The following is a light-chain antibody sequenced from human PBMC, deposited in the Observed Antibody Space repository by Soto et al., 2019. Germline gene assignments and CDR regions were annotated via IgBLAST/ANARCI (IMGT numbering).Light chain of an antibody. Sequence: QSVLTQPASVSGSPGQSITISCTGTSSDVGGYNFVSWYQQHPDKAPKLMIYEVTDRPSGVSNRFSGSKSGSTASLTISGLQAEDEADYYCSSYTSRNTLAFGGGTKVTVL. V-gene: IGLV2-14*01. J-gene: IGLJ2*01. CDR2: EVT. CDR1: SSDVGGYNF. CDR3: SSYTSRNTLA.